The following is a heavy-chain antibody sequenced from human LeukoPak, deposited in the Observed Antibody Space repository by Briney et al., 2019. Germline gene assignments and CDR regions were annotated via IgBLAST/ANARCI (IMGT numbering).Heavy chain of an antibody. Sequence: GGSLRLSCAASGFTFSSYWMSWVRQAPGKGLEWVANIKQDGSEKYYVDSVKGRFTISRDNAKNSLYLQMNSLRAEDTAVYYCARLALYYYDSSGYPADAFDIWGQGTMVTVSS. CDR1: GFTFSSYW. CDR2: IKQDGSEK. CDR3: ARLALYYYDSSGYPADAFDI. V-gene: IGHV3-7*01. J-gene: IGHJ3*02. D-gene: IGHD3-22*01.